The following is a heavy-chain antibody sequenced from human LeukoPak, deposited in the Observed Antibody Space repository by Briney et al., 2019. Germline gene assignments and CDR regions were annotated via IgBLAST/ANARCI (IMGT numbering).Heavy chain of an antibody. J-gene: IGHJ4*02. Sequence: GSLRLSCAASGFTFSSYAMSWVRQAPGKGLGWVSAISGSGGSTYYADSVKGRFTISRDNSKNTLYLQMNSLRAEDTAVYYCARDLGYSSGWADWGQGTLVTVSS. CDR2: ISGSGGST. D-gene: IGHD6-19*01. CDR3: ARDLGYSSGWAD. CDR1: GFTFSSYA. V-gene: IGHV3-23*01.